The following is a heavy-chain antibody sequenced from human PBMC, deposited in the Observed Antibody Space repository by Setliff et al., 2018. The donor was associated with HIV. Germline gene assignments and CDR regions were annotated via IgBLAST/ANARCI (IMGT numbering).Heavy chain of an antibody. V-gene: IGHV4-4*07. CDR3: ARAPFPVAGFDYFDH. Sequence: SETLSLTCTVSGGSISSYYWSWIRQPAGKGLEWIGRIYTSGSTNYNPSLKSRVTMSVDTSKNQFSLNLNSVTAADTAIYYCARAPFPVAGFDYFDHWGQGTQVTVSS. CDR1: GGSISSYY. CDR2: IYTSGST. J-gene: IGHJ4*02. D-gene: IGHD6-19*01.